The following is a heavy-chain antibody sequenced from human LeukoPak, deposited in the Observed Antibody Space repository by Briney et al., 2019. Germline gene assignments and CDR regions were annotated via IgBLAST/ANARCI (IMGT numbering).Heavy chain of an antibody. CDR2: IGGSGTPT. D-gene: IGHD3-16*01. V-gene: IGHV3-23*01. CDR3: AKDGLPRLRY. J-gene: IGHJ4*02. CDR1: GSTSSSYA. Sequence: GGSLRLSCVVSGSTSSSYAMSWVRQAPGKGLEWVSAIGGSGTPTYYADSVKGRFTISRDNSKNTLYLQMNSLRAEDTAVYYCAKDGLPRLRYWGQGTLVTVSS.